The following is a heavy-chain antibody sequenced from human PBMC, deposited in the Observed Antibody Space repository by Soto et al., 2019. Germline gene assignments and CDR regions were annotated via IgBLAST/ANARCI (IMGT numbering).Heavy chain of an antibody. J-gene: IGHJ6*02. V-gene: IGHV3-9*01. CDR2: INWKSDI. Sequence: GGSLRLSCAVSGFTFDDNAMHWVRQAPEKGLEWVSGINWKSDIGYADSVKGRFTISRDNAKNSLYLQMNSLRAEDTAVYFCARDPAIYSGKFDYGLDVWGRGTTVTVSS. CDR3: ARDPAIYSGKFDYGLDV. CDR1: GFTFDDNA. D-gene: IGHD4-4*01.